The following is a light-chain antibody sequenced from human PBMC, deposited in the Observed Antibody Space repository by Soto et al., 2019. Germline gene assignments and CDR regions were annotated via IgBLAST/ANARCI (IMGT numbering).Light chain of an antibody. CDR2: EVS. CDR1: SSDVGGYNY. CDR3: NSYTSKSTGV. V-gene: IGLV2-14*01. Sequence: QSALTQPASVSGSPGQSITISCTGTSSDVGGYNYVSWYQQHPGKAPNLIIYEVSNRPSGVSNRFSGSKSGNTASLTSSGLQAEDEADYYCNSYTSKSTGVFGTGTKLTVL. J-gene: IGLJ1*01.